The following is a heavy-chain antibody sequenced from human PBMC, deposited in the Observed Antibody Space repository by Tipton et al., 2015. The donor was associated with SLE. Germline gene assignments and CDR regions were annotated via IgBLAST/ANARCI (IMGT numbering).Heavy chain of an antibody. Sequence: TLSLTCTVSGGSISSYYWSWIRQPPGKGLEWIGYIYYSGSTNYNPSLKSRVTISVDTSKNQFSLKLSSVTAADTAVYYCARDRRWREQGGMDVWGQGTTVTVSS. V-gene: IGHV4-59*12. CDR2: IYYSGST. D-gene: IGHD5-24*01. J-gene: IGHJ6*02. CDR3: ARDRRWREQGGMDV. CDR1: GGSISSYY.